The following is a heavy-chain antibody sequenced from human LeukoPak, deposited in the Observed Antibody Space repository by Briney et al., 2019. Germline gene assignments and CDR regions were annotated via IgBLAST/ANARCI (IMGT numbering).Heavy chain of an antibody. V-gene: IGHV3-21*01. CDR2: ISSSSGFI. Sequence: PGGSLRLSCAASGFTFSSYSMNWIRQAPGKGLEWVSSISSSSGFIFYADSVKGRFTISRDNAKNSLYLQMNSLRAEDTAVYYCARCWGYCSSTSCYKNWFDPWGQGTLVTVSS. CDR3: ARCWGYCSSTSCYKNWFDP. D-gene: IGHD2-2*02. CDR1: GFTFSSYS. J-gene: IGHJ5*02.